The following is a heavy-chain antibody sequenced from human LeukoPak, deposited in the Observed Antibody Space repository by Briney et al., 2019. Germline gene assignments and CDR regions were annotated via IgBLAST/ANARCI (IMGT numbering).Heavy chain of an antibody. Sequence: PGGSLRLSCAASEFTFSTFWMSWVRQAPGKGLEWVANIKADRSVKHYVDSMEGRFSISRDNARSSLYLQMNSLRAEDTAVYYCVRDSDYQRNSGGRYAHYDALDIWGHGTMVTVSS. CDR3: VRDSDYQRNSGGRYAHYDALDI. D-gene: IGHD2-21*01. J-gene: IGHJ3*02. CDR2: IKADRSVK. V-gene: IGHV3-7*01. CDR1: EFTFSTFW.